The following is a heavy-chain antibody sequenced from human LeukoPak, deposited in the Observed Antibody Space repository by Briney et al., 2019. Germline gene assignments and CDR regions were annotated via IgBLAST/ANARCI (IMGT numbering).Heavy chain of an antibody. CDR1: GFSFGTKY. CDR3: ARDDGLGYCSGGTCQGGFDY. CDR2: IYSGDNA. D-gene: IGHD2-15*01. Sequence: PGGSLRLSCAASGFSFGTKYMAWVRQAPGKGLEWVSVIYSGDNAYYADSVKGRFSIFRDTPKNTVYLQVNSLRGEDTAVYYCARDDGLGYCSGGTCQGGFDYWGQGTLVTVSS. V-gene: IGHV3-53*01. J-gene: IGHJ4*02.